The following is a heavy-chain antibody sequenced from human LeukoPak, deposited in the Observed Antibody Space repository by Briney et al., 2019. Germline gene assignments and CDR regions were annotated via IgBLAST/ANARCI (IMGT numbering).Heavy chain of an antibody. J-gene: IGHJ6*04. CDR3: ARLGGMYYYGMDV. V-gene: IGHV3-7*03. D-gene: IGHD3-16*01. CDR1: GFTFNSHW. Sequence: GGSLRLSCAASGFTFNSHWMTWVRQAPGKGLERVANIKQDGSEQYYVDSVKGRFTISRDNAKESLFLQLHSLRVEDTSVYYCARLGGMYYYGMDVWGKGTTVTVSS. CDR2: IKQDGSEQ.